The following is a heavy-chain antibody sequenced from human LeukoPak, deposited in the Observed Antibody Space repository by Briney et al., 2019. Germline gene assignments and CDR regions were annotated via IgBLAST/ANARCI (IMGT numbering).Heavy chain of an antibody. Sequence: SETLSLTCTVSGGSISSSSYYWTWIRQPPGKGLEWIGEIYHSGSTNYNPSLKSRVTISVDTSKNQFSLKLYSVTAADTAVYYCARGGDYGDYVFHYWGQGTLVTVSS. V-gene: IGHV4-39*07. CDR3: ARGGDYGDYVFHY. D-gene: IGHD4-17*01. CDR2: IYHSGST. CDR1: GGSISSSSYY. J-gene: IGHJ4*02.